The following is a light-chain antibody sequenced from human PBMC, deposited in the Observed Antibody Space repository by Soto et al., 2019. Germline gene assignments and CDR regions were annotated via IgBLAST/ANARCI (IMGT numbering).Light chain of an antibody. J-gene: IGKJ1*01. CDR2: AAS. CDR3: QQANSFPWT. V-gene: IGKV1-12*01. CDR1: QGISSW. Sequence: DIQMTQSPSSVSASVGDRVTITCRASQGISSWLAWYQQKPGKAPKLLIYAASSLQSGVPSRFGGSGSGTVFPLTISSLQLKYFETYFCQQANSFPWTFGQGTKVKIK.